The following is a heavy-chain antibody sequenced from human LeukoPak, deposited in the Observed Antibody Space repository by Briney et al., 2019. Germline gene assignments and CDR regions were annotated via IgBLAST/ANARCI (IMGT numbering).Heavy chain of an antibody. V-gene: IGHV1-46*01. D-gene: IGHD2-15*01. CDR1: GYTFTSYY. Sequence: APVKVSCKASGYTFTSYYMHWVRQAPGQGLEWMGIINPSGGSTSYAQKFQGRVTMTRDTSTSTVYMELSSLRSEDTAVYYCARGVVGAPLGYYYYMDVWGKGTTVTVSS. J-gene: IGHJ6*03. CDR3: ARGVVGAPLGYYYYMDV. CDR2: INPSGGST.